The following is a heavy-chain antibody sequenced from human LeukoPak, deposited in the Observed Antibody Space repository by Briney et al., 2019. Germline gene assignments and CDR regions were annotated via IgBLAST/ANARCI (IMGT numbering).Heavy chain of an antibody. Sequence: PSETLSLTCTVSGGSISSYYWSWIRQPPGKGLEWIGYIYYSGSTNYNPSLKGRVTISVDTSKNQFSLKLSSVTAADTAVYYCARAGYGELLSYYFDYWGQGTLVTVSS. CDR3: ARAGYGELLSYYFDY. D-gene: IGHD3-10*01. V-gene: IGHV4-59*01. J-gene: IGHJ4*02. CDR2: IYYSGST. CDR1: GGSISSYY.